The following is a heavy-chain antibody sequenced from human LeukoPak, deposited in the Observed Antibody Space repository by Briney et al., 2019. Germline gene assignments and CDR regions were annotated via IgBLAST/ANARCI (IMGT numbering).Heavy chain of an antibody. V-gene: IGHV3-30*02. CDR1: GFTFSSYG. Sequence: GGSLRLSCAASGFTFSSYGMHWVRQAPGKGLEWVAFIRYDGSNKYYADSVKGRFIISRDNSKNTLYLQMNSLRAEDTAVYYCAKERDTAMVTIDYWGQGTLVTVSS. CDR2: IRYDGSNK. D-gene: IGHD5-18*01. CDR3: AKERDTAMVTIDY. J-gene: IGHJ4*02.